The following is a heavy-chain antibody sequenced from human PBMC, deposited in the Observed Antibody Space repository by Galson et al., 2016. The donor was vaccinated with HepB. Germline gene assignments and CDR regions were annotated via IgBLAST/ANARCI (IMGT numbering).Heavy chain of an antibody. D-gene: IGHD3-3*01. Sequence: SLRLSCAASGFTFKSYDMHWVRQPPGKGLQWVAGIGTVGDTYYLDSVNGRFTISRENSKDSLHLQMNSLRVEDTAVYYCARGGHVSYEFHYWGPGILVTVLS. J-gene: IGHJ4*02. CDR2: IGTVGDT. V-gene: IGHV3-13*01. CDR1: GFTFKSYD. CDR3: ARGGHVSYEFHY.